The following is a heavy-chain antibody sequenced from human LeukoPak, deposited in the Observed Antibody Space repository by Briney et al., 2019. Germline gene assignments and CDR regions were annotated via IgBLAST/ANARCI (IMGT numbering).Heavy chain of an antibody. D-gene: IGHD3-3*01. CDR3: ARDSTYDFWTANGMDV. CDR1: GGSISSYY. J-gene: IGHJ6*02. CDR2: IYTSGST. V-gene: IGHV4-4*07. Sequence: SETLSLTCTVSGGSISSYYWSWIRQPAGKGLEWIGRIYTSGSTNYNPSLKSRVTMSVDTSMNQFSLKLSSVTAADTAVYYCARDSTYDFWTANGMDVWGQGTTVTVSS.